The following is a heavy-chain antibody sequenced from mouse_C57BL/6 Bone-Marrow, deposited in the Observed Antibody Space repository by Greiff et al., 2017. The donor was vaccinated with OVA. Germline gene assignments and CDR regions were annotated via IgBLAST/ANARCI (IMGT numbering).Heavy chain of an antibody. V-gene: IGHV1-54*01. CDR2: INPGSGGT. CDR3: ARGGWLLSY. J-gene: IGHJ3*01. D-gene: IGHD2-3*01. Sequence: VQLQQSGAELVRPGTSVKVSCKASGYAFTNYLIEWVKQRPGQGLEWIGVINPGSGGTNYNEKFKGKATLTADKSSSTAYMQLSSLTSEDSAVYFCARGGWLLSYWGQGTLVTVSA. CDR1: GYAFTNYL.